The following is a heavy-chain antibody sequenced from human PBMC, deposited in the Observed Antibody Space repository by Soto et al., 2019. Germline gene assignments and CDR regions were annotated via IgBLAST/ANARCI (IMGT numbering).Heavy chain of an antibody. CDR1: GFTFDNAW. CDR2: IKSKTDGGTT. V-gene: IGHV3-15*01. D-gene: IGHD1-26*01. CDR3: TTDLPWSYGALGY. Sequence: EVQLVESGGGLVKPGGSLRLSCAASGFTFDNAWMTWVRQAPGKGLEWVGRIKSKTDGGTTDYASPVKGRFTISRDDSKNTLYLQMNSLKTEDTAMYYCTTDLPWSYGALGYWGQGTLFTVSS. J-gene: IGHJ4*02.